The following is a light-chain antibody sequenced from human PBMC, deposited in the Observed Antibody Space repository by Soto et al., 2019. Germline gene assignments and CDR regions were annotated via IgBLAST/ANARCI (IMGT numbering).Light chain of an antibody. V-gene: IGKV3-11*01. Sequence: EIVLTQSPATLSLSPGDRATLSCRASQSVSSYLAWYQQKPGQAPRLLIYDASNRATGIPARFSGSGSGTDFTLTISSLEPEDFAVYYCQQRSNWPPLTFGGGTKVESK. CDR2: DAS. CDR3: QQRSNWPPLT. CDR1: QSVSSY. J-gene: IGKJ4*01.